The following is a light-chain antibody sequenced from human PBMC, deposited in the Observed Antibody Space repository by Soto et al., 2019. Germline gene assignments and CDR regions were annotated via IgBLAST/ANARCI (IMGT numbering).Light chain of an antibody. CDR2: DAS. J-gene: IGKJ1*01. V-gene: IGKV1-5*01. Sequence: DIQMTPSPSTLSASVVDRVTITCRASQSISSWLAWYQQKPGKAPKLLIHDASRLQTGVPSRFSGSGSGTDFTLTISCLQSEDFATYYCQQYYSFPWTFGQGTKVDIK. CDR1: QSISSW. CDR3: QQYYSFPWT.